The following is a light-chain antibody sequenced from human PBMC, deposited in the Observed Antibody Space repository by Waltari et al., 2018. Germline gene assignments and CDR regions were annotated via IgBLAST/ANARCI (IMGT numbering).Light chain of an antibody. J-gene: IGKJ1*01. V-gene: IGKV1-9*01. CDR3: QQPYIYPPT. Sequence: DIQLTQSPSFVSVSVGARVTLPCRASQGISNYLAWYQQTSNKPPKLLIYAASTVQSVVPARFSGSGSGTEFTLAISSLQPEDFATYYCQQPYIYPPTFGQGTRVDI. CDR2: AAS. CDR1: QGISNY.